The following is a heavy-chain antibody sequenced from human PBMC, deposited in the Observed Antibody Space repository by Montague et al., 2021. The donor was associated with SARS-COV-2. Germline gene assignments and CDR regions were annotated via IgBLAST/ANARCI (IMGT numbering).Heavy chain of an antibody. V-gene: IGHV2-5*02. CDR3: AHKVKWELYYFDY. Sequence: PALVKPTQTLTLTCTVSGFSLSTSGEGVGWIRQPPGKALEWLALIFWDDDKRYSPSLKNRVTITKDTSKNQVVLRMTNTDPLDTATYYCAHKVKWELYYFDYWGQGTLVTASS. CDR1: GFSLSTSGEG. J-gene: IGHJ4*02. CDR2: IFWDDDK. D-gene: IGHD4-23*01.